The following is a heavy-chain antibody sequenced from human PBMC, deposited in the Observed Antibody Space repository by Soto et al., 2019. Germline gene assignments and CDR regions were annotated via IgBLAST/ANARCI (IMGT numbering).Heavy chain of an antibody. CDR3: ARDIGWQQLSGYFEY. J-gene: IGHJ4*02. CDR1: GFSFSSYG. D-gene: IGHD1-26*01. Sequence: GGSLRLSCAASGFSFSSYGMHWVRQAPGKGLEWVAVIWYDGTNKYYADSVKGRFTISRDTSKNTLYLQVNSLRAEDTAVYYCARDIGWQQLSGYFEYWGLGTLVTVYS. CDR2: IWYDGTNK. V-gene: IGHV3-33*01.